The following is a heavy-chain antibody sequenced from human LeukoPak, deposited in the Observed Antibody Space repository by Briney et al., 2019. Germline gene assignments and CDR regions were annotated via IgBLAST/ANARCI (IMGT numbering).Heavy chain of an antibody. D-gene: IGHD2-2*02. J-gene: IGHJ4*02. Sequence: AXVKVSCKASGYTFTSYGISWVRQAPGQGLEWMGWISAYNGNTNYAQKLQGRVTMTTDTSTSTAYMELRSLRSDDTAVYYCARGRYCSSTSCYTEFDYWGQGTLVTVSS. CDR1: GYTFTSYG. CDR3: ARGRYCSSTSCYTEFDY. V-gene: IGHV1-18*01. CDR2: ISAYNGNT.